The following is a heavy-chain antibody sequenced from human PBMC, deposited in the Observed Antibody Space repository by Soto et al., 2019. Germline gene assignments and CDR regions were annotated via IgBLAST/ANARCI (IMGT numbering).Heavy chain of an antibody. CDR3: AKNYYFDS. J-gene: IGHJ4*02. CDR2: ISTTDAA. CDR1: GFTFNTYA. V-gene: IGHV3-23*01. Sequence: GGSLRLSCAASGFTFNTYAMSWVRQAPGKGLEWVSSISTTDAAYYADSVKGHFTISRDNFKNTLYLQMNSLRVEDTAIYYCAKNYYFDSWGPGTLVTVSS.